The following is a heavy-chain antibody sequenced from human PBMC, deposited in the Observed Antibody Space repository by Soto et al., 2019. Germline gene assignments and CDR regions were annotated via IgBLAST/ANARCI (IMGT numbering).Heavy chain of an antibody. CDR3: ARVPHLAARPFRYYYYYMDV. Sequence: PGGSLRLSCAASGFTFSSYGMHWVRQAPGKGLEWVAVIWYDGSNKYYADSVKGRFTISRDNSKNTLYLQMNSLRAEDTAVYYCARVPHLAARPFRYYYYYMDVWGKGTTVTVSS. CDR1: GFTFSSYG. D-gene: IGHD6-6*01. V-gene: IGHV3-33*01. CDR2: IWYDGSNK. J-gene: IGHJ6*03.